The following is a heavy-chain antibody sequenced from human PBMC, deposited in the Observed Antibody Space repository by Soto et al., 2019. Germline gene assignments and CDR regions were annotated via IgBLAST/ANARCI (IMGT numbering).Heavy chain of an antibody. V-gene: IGHV3-48*03. CDR3: ARAERLFYFDY. Sequence: GGSLRLSCAASGFTFSSYEMNWARQAPGKGLEWVSYISSSGSTIYYADSVKGRFTISRDNAKNSLYLQMNSLRAEDTAVYYCARAERLFYFDYWGQGTLVTVSS. J-gene: IGHJ4*02. CDR1: GFTFSSYE. CDR2: ISSSGSTI.